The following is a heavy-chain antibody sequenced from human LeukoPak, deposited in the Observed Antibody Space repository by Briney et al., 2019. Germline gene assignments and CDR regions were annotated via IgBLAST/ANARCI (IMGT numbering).Heavy chain of an antibody. V-gene: IGHV1-3*01. CDR1: GYTFTSYA. J-gene: IGHJ4*02. CDR3: ARGSVARNPYYFDY. Sequence: ASVKVSCKASGYTFTSYAMHWVRQAPGQRLEWMGWINAGNGNTKYSQKFQGRVTITRDTSASTAYMELRSLRSDDTAVYYCARGSVARNPYYFDYWGQGTLVTVSS. CDR2: INAGNGNT. D-gene: IGHD4-23*01.